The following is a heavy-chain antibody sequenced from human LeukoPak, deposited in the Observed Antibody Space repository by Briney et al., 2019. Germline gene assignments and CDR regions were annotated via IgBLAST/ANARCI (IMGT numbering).Heavy chain of an antibody. V-gene: IGHV1-8*01. CDR1: GYTFTSYD. J-gene: IGHJ6*03. D-gene: IGHD4-17*01. Sequence: GASVKVSCKASGYTFTSYDINWVRQATGQGLEWMGWMNPNSGNTGYAQKFQGRVTMTRNTSISTAYMELSSLRSEDTAVYYCARAGTVTNYYYYYMDVWGKVTTVTVSS. CDR3: ARAGTVTNYYYYYMDV. CDR2: MNPNSGNT.